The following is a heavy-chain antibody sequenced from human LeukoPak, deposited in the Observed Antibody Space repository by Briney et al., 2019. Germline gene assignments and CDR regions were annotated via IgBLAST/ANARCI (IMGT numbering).Heavy chain of an antibody. CDR3: ARLNLIVGIAAAGHFDY. D-gene: IGHD6-13*01. Sequence: PSETLSLTCTVSGGSLSSYYWSWIRQPAGKGLEWIGRIYTSGSTNYNPSLKSRVTMSVDTSKNQFSLKLSSVTAADTAVYYCARLNLIVGIAAAGHFDYWGQGTLVTVSS. J-gene: IGHJ4*02. CDR1: GGSLSSYY. CDR2: IYTSGST. V-gene: IGHV4-4*07.